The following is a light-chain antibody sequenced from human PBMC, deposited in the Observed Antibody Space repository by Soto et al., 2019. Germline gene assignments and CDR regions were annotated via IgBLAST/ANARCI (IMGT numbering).Light chain of an antibody. CDR3: QQYGSSPT. Sequence: EIVLTQSPGTLSSSPGERATLSCRASQSVISNYLAWYQQKPGLAPRLLIYGASSRATGIPDRFSGSGSGTDFTLTISRLEPEDFAVYYCQQYGSSPTFGQGTKVDIK. V-gene: IGKV3-20*01. CDR2: GAS. CDR1: QSVISNY. J-gene: IGKJ1*01.